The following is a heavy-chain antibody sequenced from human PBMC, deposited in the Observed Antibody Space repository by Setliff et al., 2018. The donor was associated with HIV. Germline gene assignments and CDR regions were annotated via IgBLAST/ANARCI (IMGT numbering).Heavy chain of an antibody. CDR1: GFPFRHYS. V-gene: IGHV3-21*04. J-gene: IGHJ4*02. D-gene: IGHD3-10*01. CDR2: ITNNSDT. CDR3: ARDKGQKYADY. Sequence: GGSLRLSCAASGFPFRHYSMNWVRQAPGKGLEWFSSITNNSDTLYAASVKGRFLISRDNAKNSLYLQMNSLRAEDTAVYYCARDKGQKYADYWGQGTVVTVSS.